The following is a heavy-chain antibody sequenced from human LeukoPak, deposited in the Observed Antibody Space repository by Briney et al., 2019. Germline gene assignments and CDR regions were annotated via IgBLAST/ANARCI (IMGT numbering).Heavy chain of an antibody. CDR1: GFTFSHHG. CDR2: VGPSGART. D-gene: IGHD1-1*01. Sequence: GGTLRLSCAASGFTFSHHGMNWVRQAPGKGLEWVSGVGPSGARTYYADSVKGRFTVSRDNSKNMVFLQMNSLRAEDTAIYYCAKDGRMERGGGYYYYMDVGGKGTPATVPS. CDR3: AKDGRMERGGGYYYYMDV. V-gene: IGHV3-23*01. J-gene: IGHJ6*03.